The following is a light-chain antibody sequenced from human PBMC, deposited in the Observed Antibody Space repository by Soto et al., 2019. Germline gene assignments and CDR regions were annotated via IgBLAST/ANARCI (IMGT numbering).Light chain of an antibody. CDR2: SNN. J-gene: IGLJ1*01. V-gene: IGLV1-44*01. CDR1: SSNIGSNT. Sequence: SVLTQPPSASGTPGQRVTISCSGSSSNIGSNTVNWYQQLPGTAPKLLIYSNNQRPSGVPDGFSGSKSGTSASLAISGLQSEDEADYYCAAWDESLNGLYVFGTGTKVTVL. CDR3: AAWDESLNGLYV.